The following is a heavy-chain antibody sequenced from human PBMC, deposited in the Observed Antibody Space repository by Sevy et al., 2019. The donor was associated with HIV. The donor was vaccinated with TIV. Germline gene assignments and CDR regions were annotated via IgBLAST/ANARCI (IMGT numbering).Heavy chain of an antibody. Sequence: SGPTLVNPTQTLTLTCTFSGFSLSTSGVGVGWIRQPPGKALEWLALIYWDDDTRYSPSLKRRLYITKDTSANQVVLTLTNMDPVEEAAYYCADRRMVRGVITAPFDYWGQGTLVTVSS. CDR2: IYWDDDT. CDR1: GFSLSTSGVG. V-gene: IGHV2-5*02. CDR3: ADRRMVRGVITAPFDY. D-gene: IGHD3-10*01. J-gene: IGHJ4*02.